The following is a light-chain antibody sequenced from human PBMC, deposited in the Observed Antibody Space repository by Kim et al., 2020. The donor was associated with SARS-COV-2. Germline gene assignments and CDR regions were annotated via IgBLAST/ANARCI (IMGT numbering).Light chain of an antibody. CDR1: NIGSKR. J-gene: IGLJ1*01. CDR2: YDS. Sequence: PGKTAMIACGGNNIGSKRVHEYQQKPGQAPVLVIYYDSDRPSGIPERFSGSNSGNTATLTISRVEAGDEADYYCQVWDSSSDHPYVFGTGTQLTVL. CDR3: QVWDSSSDHPYV. V-gene: IGLV3-21*04.